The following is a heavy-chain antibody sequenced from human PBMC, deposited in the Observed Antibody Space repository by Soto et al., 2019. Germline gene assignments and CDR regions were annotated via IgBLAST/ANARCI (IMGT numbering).Heavy chain of an antibody. V-gene: IGHV4-59*08. J-gene: IGHJ4*02. CDR3: ASLGGYLQALDS. CDR1: GGFITPYY. Sequence: QVQLQESGPGLVKPSETLSLTCTVSGGFITPYYWIWNRQPPGKGLEWIGYIYFAGTTTYNPSLKIRVSMSVDTSENQFSLKLTSVTAADTAVYYCASLGGYLQALDSWGQGNLVTVSS. CDR2: IYFAGTT. D-gene: IGHD3-22*01.